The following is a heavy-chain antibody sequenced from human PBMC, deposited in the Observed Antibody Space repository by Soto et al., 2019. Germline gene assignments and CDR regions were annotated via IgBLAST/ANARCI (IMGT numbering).Heavy chain of an antibody. CDR1: CGSFSSGVYS. CDR3: ARARYTAPAGFAP. D-gene: IGHD5-18*01. Sequence: TLSLTCTVSCGSFSSGVYSWSWIRQPPGKGLAWSGYTYPSGSTYYNPSLKSRVTISVDRSKNQFSLKLRSVTAADTAVYYGARARYTAPAGFAPWGRGTMVTVPS. V-gene: IGHV4-30-2*01. J-gene: IGHJ5*02. CDR2: TYPSGST.